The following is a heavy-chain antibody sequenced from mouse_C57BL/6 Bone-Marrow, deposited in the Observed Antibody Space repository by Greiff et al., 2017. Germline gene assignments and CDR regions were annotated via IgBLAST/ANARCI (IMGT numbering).Heavy chain of an antibody. V-gene: IGHV14-4*01. CDR1: GFNIKDDY. CDR3: TRIAY. J-gene: IGHJ3*01. CDR2: LDPENGDT. Sequence: EVQLQQSGAELVRPGASVKLSCTASGFNIKDDYMHWVKPRPEQGLEWIGWLDPENGDTEYASKFQGKATITVDTSSNTAYLQLSSLTSADTAVYYCTRIAYWGQGTLVTVSA.